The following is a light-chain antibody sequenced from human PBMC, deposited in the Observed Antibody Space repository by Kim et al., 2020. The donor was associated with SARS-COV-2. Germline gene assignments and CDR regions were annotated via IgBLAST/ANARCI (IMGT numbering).Light chain of an antibody. V-gene: IGKV1-17*01. Sequence: ASVGDRDTITWRASQDIRNDLGWYQQNPGRAPKRLIYGATSLQSGVPSRFSGSGSGTEFTLTISSLQPEDFATYFCLQHNTYPITFGQGTRLEIK. CDR1: QDIRND. CDR3: LQHNTYPIT. CDR2: GAT. J-gene: IGKJ5*01.